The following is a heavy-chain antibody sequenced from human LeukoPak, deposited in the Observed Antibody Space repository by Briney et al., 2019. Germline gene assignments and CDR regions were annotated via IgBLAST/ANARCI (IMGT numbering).Heavy chain of an antibody. J-gene: IGHJ5*02. V-gene: IGHV4-30-2*01. CDR1: GDSISSGDYS. Sequence: PSQTLTLTCAVSGDSISSGDYSWSWLRQPSGKGLEWIGYIFHSGSSYYNPSLKSRVTISVDRSKNQFSLRLTSVTAADTAVYYCARHPGLDCSGGSCYSGWFDPWGQGTLVTVSS. D-gene: IGHD2-15*01. CDR2: IFHSGSS. CDR3: ARHPGLDCSGGSCYSGWFDP.